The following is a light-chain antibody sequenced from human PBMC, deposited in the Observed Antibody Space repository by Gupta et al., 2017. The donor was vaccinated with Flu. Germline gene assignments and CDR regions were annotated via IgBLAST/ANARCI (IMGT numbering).Light chain of an antibody. J-gene: IGLJ3*02. CDR2: RSN. CDR1: SSNIGSNH. CDR3: ATWDDSLSGPWV. Sequence: QSMLTQPPSASGTPGQTVTISCSGSSSNIGSNHVYWYQQPPGTAPKLLIYRSNQRPSGVPDRFSGSKSGTSASLAISGLRSEDEADYYCATWDDSLSGPWVFGGGTKLTVL. V-gene: IGLV1-47*01.